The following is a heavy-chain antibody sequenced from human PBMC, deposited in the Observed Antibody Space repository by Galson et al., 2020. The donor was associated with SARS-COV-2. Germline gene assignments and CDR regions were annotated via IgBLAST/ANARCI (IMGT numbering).Heavy chain of an antibody. CDR2: ITAYTGDR. CDR3: VRDSGAYDY. CDR1: GYTFTNYD. Sequence: ASVKVSCKASGYTFTNYDISWVRQAPGQGLEWMGWITAYTGDRNYAQRFQGRVTMTTDTSTTTAYMELRNLRSDDTAIYFCVRDSGAYDYCGQGTLVTVSS. D-gene: IGHD2-15*01. V-gene: IGHV1-18*04. J-gene: IGHJ4*02.